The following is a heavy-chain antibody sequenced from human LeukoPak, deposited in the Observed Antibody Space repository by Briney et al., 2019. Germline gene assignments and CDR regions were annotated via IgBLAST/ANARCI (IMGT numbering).Heavy chain of an antibody. CDR1: GFTFSSYS. D-gene: IGHD2-21*02. V-gene: IGHV3-23*01. Sequence: GGSLRPSCAASGFTFSSYSMNWVRQAPGKGLEWVAAFSGSGARTYYADSVKGRFTISRDNSKNTLFLEMNSLRVEDTAIYYCAKDRAKFVLVTASTTGFDYWGQGTLVTVSS. CDR2: FSGSGART. CDR3: AKDRAKFVLVTASTTGFDY. J-gene: IGHJ4*02.